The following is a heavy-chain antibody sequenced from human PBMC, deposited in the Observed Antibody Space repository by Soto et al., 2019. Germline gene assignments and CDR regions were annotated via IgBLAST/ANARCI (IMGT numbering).Heavy chain of an antibody. CDR2: TYHRGST. Sequence: SETLSLTCSVSGVSISSYFWSWIRQAPGGGLEWIGYTYHRGSTSYSPSLKSRVAISLDTSDNQFSLKVNSVTAADTAVYYCARIGGYHGPLDYWGQGTPGTVSS. CDR3: ARIGGYHGPLDY. V-gene: IGHV4-59*01. CDR1: GVSISSYF. D-gene: IGHD6-25*01. J-gene: IGHJ4*02.